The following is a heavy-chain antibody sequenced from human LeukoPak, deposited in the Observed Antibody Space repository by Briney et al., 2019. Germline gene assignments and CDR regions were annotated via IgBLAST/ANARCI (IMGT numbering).Heavy chain of an antibody. CDR1: GFTFSDYG. V-gene: IGHV3-33*01. J-gene: IGHJ4*02. CDR2: LWYDGANK. Sequence: GGSLRLSCAASGFTFSDYGMHWVRQAPGKGLEWVAVLWYDGANKYYADSVEGRFTISRDNSKNTLCLQMNSLRAEDSAVYYCARTRYNSGGGDYWGQGTLVTVSP. D-gene: IGHD6-19*01. CDR3: ARTRYNSGGGDY.